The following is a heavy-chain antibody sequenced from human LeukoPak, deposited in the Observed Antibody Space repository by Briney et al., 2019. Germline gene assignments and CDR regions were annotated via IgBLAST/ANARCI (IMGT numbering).Heavy chain of an antibody. CDR3: AKARSYYDSSGYDY. D-gene: IGHD3-22*01. J-gene: IGHJ4*02. CDR2: MQYDGSNK. CDR1: GFTFCSYG. Sequence: GGSLRLSCAASGFTFCSYGIQWVRQAPGKGVEGVAFMQYDGSNKYYADSVKGRLTISRDNSKNTLYLQMNSLRAEDTAVYYCAKARSYYDSSGYDYWGQGTLVTVSS. V-gene: IGHV3-30*02.